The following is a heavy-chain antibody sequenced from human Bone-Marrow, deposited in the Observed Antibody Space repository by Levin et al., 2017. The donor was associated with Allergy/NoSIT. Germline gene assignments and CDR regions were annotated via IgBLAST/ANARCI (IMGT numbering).Heavy chain of an antibody. CDR3: AKDGAYFGSYYSHFDY. J-gene: IGHJ4*02. CDR2: ISYDGSNK. V-gene: IGHV3-30*18. CDR1: GFTFSSYG. D-gene: IGHD1-26*01. Sequence: PGGSLRLSCAASGFTFSSYGMHWVRQAPGKGLEWVAVISYDGSNKYYADSVKGRFTISRDNSKNTLYLQMNSLRAEDTAVYYCAKDGAYFGSYYSHFDYWGQGTLVTVSS.